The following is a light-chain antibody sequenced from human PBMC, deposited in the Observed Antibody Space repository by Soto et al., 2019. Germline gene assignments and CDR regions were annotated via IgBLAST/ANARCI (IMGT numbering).Light chain of an antibody. CDR1: SSDVGGYNL. J-gene: IGLJ1*01. CDR3: CSYAGSSTSYV. Sequence: QSALTQPASVSGSPGQSITISCTGTSSDVGGYNLVSWYQQYPGKAPKAMIYEVNKRPSGISNRFSGSKSGNTASLTISGLQAEDEADYYCCSYAGSSTSYVFGIGTKLTVL. V-gene: IGLV2-23*02. CDR2: EVN.